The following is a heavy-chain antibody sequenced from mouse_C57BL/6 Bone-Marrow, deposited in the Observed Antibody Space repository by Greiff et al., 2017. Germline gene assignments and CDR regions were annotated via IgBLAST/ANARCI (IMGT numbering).Heavy chain of an antibody. CDR3: ARKAYYSNYAWFAY. V-gene: IGHV5-17*01. J-gene: IGHJ3*01. CDR2: ISSGSSTI. Sequence: EVQLKESGGGLVKPGGSLKLSCAASGFTFSDYGMHWVRQAPEKGLEWVAYISSGSSTIYYADTVKGRFTISRDNAKNTLFLQMTSLRSEDTAMYYCARKAYYSNYAWFAYWGQGTLVTVSA. CDR1: GFTFSDYG. D-gene: IGHD2-5*01.